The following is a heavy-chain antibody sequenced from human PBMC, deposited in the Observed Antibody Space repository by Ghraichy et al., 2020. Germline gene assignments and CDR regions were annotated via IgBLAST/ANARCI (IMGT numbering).Heavy chain of an antibody. Sequence: GGSLRLSCVASGFTFSDYWMHWVRQAPGKGLVWVARINRDGSRTNYADSVKGRFTISRDNAKNTLNLHMNSLRAEDTAVYYCAGDSPWLPDSSGRTGWFAPWGQGTLVTVSS. D-gene: IGHD3-22*01. CDR1: GFTFSDYW. CDR2: INRDGSRT. CDR3: AGDSPWLPDSSGRTGWFAP. J-gene: IGHJ5*02. V-gene: IGHV3-74*01.